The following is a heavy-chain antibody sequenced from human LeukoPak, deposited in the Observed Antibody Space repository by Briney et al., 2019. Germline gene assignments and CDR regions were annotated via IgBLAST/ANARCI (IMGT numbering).Heavy chain of an antibody. CDR1: GYSISSGYY. CDR3: ARYSLYDYVWGSYRQTFAFDY. J-gene: IGHJ4*02. CDR2: IYHSGST. Sequence: KPSETLSLTCAVSGYSISSGYYWGWIRQPPGKGLEWIGSIYHSGSTYYNPSLKSRVTISLDTSKNQFSLKLSSVTAADTAVYYSARYSLYDYVWGSYRQTFAFDYWGQGTLVTVSS. D-gene: IGHD3-16*02. V-gene: IGHV4-38-2*01.